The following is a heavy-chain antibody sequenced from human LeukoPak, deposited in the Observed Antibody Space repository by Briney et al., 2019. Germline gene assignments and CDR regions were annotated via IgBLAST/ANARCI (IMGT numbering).Heavy chain of an antibody. V-gene: IGHV3-48*03. CDR3: ARVQQQLVNYFDY. D-gene: IGHD6-13*01. CDR1: GFTFSSYE. CDR2: ISSSGSTI. Sequence: GGSLRLSCAASGFTFSSYEMNWVRQAPGKGLEWVSYISSSGSTIYYADSVKGRFTISRDNSKNTLYLQMNSLRAEDTAVYYCARVQQQLVNYFDYWGQGTLVTVSS. J-gene: IGHJ4*02.